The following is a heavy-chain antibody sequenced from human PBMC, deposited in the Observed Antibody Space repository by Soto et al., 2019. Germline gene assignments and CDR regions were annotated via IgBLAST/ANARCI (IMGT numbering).Heavy chain of an antibody. CDR2: TYSGGTT. Sequence: GGSLRVWWAAAGGNASTIGSSWVRQTPEKGLERVSVTYSGGTTFYADSVKGRFTISRDNSKNTLYLQINSLRAEDTAVYYCAGLSRSIWRGNYYYGMDVWGQGTTVTVSS. CDR1: GGNASTIG. V-gene: IGHV3-66*01. D-gene: IGHD3-3*01. J-gene: IGHJ6*02. CDR3: AGLSRSIWRGNYYYGMDV.